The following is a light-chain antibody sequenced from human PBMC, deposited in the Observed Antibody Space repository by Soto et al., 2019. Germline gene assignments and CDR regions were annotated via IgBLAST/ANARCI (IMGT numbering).Light chain of an antibody. J-gene: IGLJ2*01. Sequence: QAVVTQEPSLTVSSGGTVTLTCGSSTGPVTSGHYPYWLQQKPGQAPRTLIYDTTNKHSWTPARFSGSLLGGKAALTLSGAQPEDEADYYCLLSFHGASVSVLFGGGTKLTVL. CDR1: TGPVTSGHY. V-gene: IGLV7-46*01. CDR3: LLSFHGASVSVL. CDR2: DTT.